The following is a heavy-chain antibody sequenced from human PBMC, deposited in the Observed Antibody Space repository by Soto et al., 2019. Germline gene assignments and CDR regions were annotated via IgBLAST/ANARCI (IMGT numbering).Heavy chain of an antibody. CDR1: GFTFSNYG. Sequence: QVQLVESGGGVVQPGRSRRLSCAASGFTFSNYGMHWVRQAPGKGLEWVAVIWYDGSNKYYADSVKGRFTISRDNSKNTLYLQMNSLRAEDTAVYYCARDRGLLWFGELSPDWFDPWGQGTLVTVSS. V-gene: IGHV3-33*01. D-gene: IGHD3-10*01. J-gene: IGHJ5*02. CDR3: ARDRGLLWFGELSPDWFDP. CDR2: IWYDGSNK.